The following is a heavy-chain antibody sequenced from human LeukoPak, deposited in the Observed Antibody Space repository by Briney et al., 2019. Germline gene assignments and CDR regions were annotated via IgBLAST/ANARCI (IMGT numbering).Heavy chain of an antibody. D-gene: IGHD1-26*01. V-gene: IGHV3-30*18. CDR1: GFTFSSYG. Sequence: PGRSLRLSCAASGFTFSSYGMHWVRQAPGKGLEWVAVISYDGSNKYYADSVKGRFTTSRDNSKNTLYLQMNSLRAEDTAVYYCAKGMGATNYWGQGTLVTVSS. CDR2: ISYDGSNK. CDR3: AKGMGATNY. J-gene: IGHJ4*02.